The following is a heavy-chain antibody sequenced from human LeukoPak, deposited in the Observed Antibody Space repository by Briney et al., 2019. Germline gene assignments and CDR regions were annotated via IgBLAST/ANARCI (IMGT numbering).Heavy chain of an antibody. Sequence: PGESLRLSCAVSGFTFSTYGMHWVRQAPGEGLEWVAVISYDGSSQYYADSVKGRFSSSRDNSKNTLFLQMNSLTPEDTAVYFCARGGPQTYCGGDCYFDYWGQGALVTVSS. J-gene: IGHJ4*02. CDR2: ISYDGSSQ. V-gene: IGHV3-30*03. D-gene: IGHD2-21*02. CDR3: ARGGPQTYCGGDCYFDY. CDR1: GFTFSTYG.